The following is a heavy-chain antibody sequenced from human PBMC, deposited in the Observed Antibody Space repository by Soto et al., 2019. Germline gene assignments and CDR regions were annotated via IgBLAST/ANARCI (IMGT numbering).Heavy chain of an antibody. J-gene: IGHJ4*02. CDR3: ARGPNWKGPVVR. CDR1: GFTFSAYG. V-gene: IGHV3-33*01. CDR2: IWFDETNK. Sequence: PGWSLRLSCATSGFTFSAYGMHLVRQAPGKGLEWVAVIWFDETNKFYAESVMGRFTISRDNSKNTLYLQMNRLRAEDTAVYYCARGPNWKGPVVRWGKGILVTVSS. D-gene: IGHD2-8*01.